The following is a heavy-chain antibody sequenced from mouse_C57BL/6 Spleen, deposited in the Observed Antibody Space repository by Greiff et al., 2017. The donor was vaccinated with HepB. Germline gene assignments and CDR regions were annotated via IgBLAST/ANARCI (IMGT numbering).Heavy chain of an antibody. Sequence: DVMLVESGGGLVKPGGSLKLSCAASGFTFSDYGMHWVRQAPEKGLEWVAYISSGSSTIYYADTVKGRFTISRDNAKNTLFLQMTSLRSEDTAMYYCAKARDYGSSYCAMDYGGQGTSVTVSS. CDR3: AKARDYGSSYCAMDY. CDR2: ISSGSSTI. J-gene: IGHJ4*01. D-gene: IGHD1-1*01. V-gene: IGHV5-17*01. CDR1: GFTFSDYG.